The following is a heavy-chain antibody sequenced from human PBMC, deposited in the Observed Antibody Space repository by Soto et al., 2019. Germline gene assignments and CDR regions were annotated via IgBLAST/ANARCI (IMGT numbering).Heavy chain of an antibody. J-gene: IGHJ5*02. V-gene: IGHV3-11*01. Sequence: QVQLVESGGGLVKPGGSLRLSCAASGFTFSDYYMSWIRQAPGKGLEWVSYISSSGSTIYYADSVKGRFTISSDNAKNPLCRQMTSLRAGDTAVYCCAGGRAADCDRALGSWGQGTPVTVSS. D-gene: IGHD3-16*01. CDR1: GFTFSDYY. CDR2: ISSSGSTI. CDR3: AGGRAADCDRALGS.